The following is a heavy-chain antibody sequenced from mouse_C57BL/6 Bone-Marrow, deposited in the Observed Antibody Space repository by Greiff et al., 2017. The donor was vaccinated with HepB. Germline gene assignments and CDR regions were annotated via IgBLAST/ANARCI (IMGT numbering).Heavy chain of an antibody. CDR2: IYPGDGDT. J-gene: IGHJ4*01. CDR1: GYAFSSSW. D-gene: IGHD2-4*01. V-gene: IGHV1-82*01. CDR3: ARGDYNYAIDY. Sequence: VQLQQSGPELVKPGASVKISCKASGYAFSSSWMNWVKQRPGKGLEWIGRIYPGDGDTNYNGKFKGKATLTADKSSSTAYMQLSSLTSEDSAVYFCARGDYNYAIDYWGQGTSVTVSS.